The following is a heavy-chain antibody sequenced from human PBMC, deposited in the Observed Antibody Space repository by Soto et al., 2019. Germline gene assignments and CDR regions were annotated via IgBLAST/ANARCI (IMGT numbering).Heavy chain of an antibody. CDR1: GYSFSNFW. V-gene: IGHV5-51*01. CDR2: IHPGDSES. J-gene: IGHJ6*03. Sequence: PGESLKISCKASGYSFSNFWIGWVRQMPGKGLEWMGLIHPGDSESRYGPSFQGQVTISADRSISTAYLQWNSLKASDSAIYYCARGFPGVPKVDHYYLDVWGKGTTVTVSS. D-gene: IGHD3-10*01. CDR3: ARGFPGVPKVDHYYLDV.